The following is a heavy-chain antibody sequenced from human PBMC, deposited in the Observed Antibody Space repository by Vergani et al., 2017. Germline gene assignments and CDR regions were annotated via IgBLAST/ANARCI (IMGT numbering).Heavy chain of an antibody. V-gene: IGHV1-18*04. CDR3: ARDPDIVVVPAAPYYYCYYGMDV. D-gene: IGHD2-2*01. CDR1: GYTFTSYS. J-gene: IGHJ6*02. CDR2: ISAYNGNT. Sequence: QVQLVQSGAEVKKPGASVKVSCKASGYTFTSYSISWVRQAPGQGLEWMGWISAYNGNTNYAQKLQGRVTMTTDTSTSTAYMELRSLRSDDTAVYYCARDPDIVVVPAAPYYYCYYGMDVWGQGTTVTVSS.